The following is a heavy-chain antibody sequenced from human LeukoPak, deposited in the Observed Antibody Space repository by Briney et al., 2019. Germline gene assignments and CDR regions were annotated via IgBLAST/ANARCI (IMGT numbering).Heavy chain of an antibody. CDR3: ARTYSRESGYDFVFHY. Sequence: GGCLRLSCAASGFSFSRYGLHWVRQAPGKGLERVSAISYDGKNIHSADSVKGRFTISRDNSRNTVYLQMNSLTVEDTAVYYCARTYSRESGYDFVFHYWGQGTRVTVSS. D-gene: IGHD5-12*01. CDR1: GFSFSRYG. J-gene: IGHJ4*02. CDR2: ISYDGKNI. V-gene: IGHV3-33*01.